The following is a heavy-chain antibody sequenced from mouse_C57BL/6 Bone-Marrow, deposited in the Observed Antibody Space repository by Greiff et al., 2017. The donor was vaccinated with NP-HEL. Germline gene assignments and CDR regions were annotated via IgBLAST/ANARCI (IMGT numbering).Heavy chain of an antibody. Sequence: VHLQQSGAELVRPGASVKLSCTASGFNFKADYMHWVKQRPEQGLEWIGSFHPENGDTEYTSKFQGKATITADTSSNTAYLQLSSLTSDDTAVFYCTTVVARAYWGQGTLVTVSA. CDR1: GFNFKADY. V-gene: IGHV14-4*01. J-gene: IGHJ3*01. D-gene: IGHD1-1*01. CDR3: TTVVARAY. CDR2: FHPENGDT.